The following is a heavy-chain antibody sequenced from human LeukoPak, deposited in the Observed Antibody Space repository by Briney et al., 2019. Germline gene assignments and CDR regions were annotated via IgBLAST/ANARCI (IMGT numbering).Heavy chain of an antibody. CDR2: IKQDGSEK. V-gene: IGHV3-7*03. CDR1: GFTFSSYV. CDR3: AKDPTPYYDSSGYYYA. J-gene: IGHJ4*02. Sequence: HPGGSLRLSCAVSGFTFSSYVMSWVRQAPGKGLEWVANIKQDGSEKYYVDSVKGRFTISRDNAKNSLYLQMNSLRAEDTALYYCAKDPTPYYDSSGYYYAWGQGTLVTVSS. D-gene: IGHD3-22*01.